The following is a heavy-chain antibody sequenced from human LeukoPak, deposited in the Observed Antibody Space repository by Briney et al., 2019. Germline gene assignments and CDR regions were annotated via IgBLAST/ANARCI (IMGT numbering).Heavy chain of an antibody. CDR1: GFTFSSYA. D-gene: IGHD3-3*01. Sequence: GGSLRLSCAASGFTFSSYAMSWVRQAPGKGLEWVSAISGSGGSTYYADSVKGRFTISRDNSKNTLYLQMNSLRAEDTAVYYCAKDKGFLEWLLLAYFDYWGQGTLVTVSS. V-gene: IGHV3-23*01. CDR2: ISGSGGST. J-gene: IGHJ4*02. CDR3: AKDKGFLEWLLLAYFDY.